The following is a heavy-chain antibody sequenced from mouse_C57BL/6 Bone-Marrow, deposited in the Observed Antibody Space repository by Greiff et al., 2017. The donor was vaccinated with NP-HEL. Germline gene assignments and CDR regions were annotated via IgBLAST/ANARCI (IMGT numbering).Heavy chain of an antibody. CDR2: ISNGGGST. CDR1: GFTFSDYY. D-gene: IGHD1-1*01. CDR3: ARPVLYYYGSSYAMDY. V-gene: IGHV5-12*01. Sequence: DVKLVESGGGLVQPGGSLKLSCAASGFTFSDYYMYWVRQTPEKRLEWVAYISNGGGSTYYPDTVKGRFTISRDNAKNTLYLQLSRLKSEDTAMYYCARPVLYYYGSSYAMDYWGQGTSVTVSS. J-gene: IGHJ4*01.